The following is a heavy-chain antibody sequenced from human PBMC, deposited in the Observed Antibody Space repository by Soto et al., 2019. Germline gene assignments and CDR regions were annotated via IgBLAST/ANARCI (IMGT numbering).Heavy chain of an antibody. CDR1: GGTFSSYA. V-gene: IGHV1-69*01. CDR2: IIPIFGTA. D-gene: IGHD6-19*01. Sequence: QVQLVQSGAEVKKPGSSVKVSCKASGGTFSSYAISWVRQAPGQVLEWMGGIIPIFGTANYAQKFQGRVPITADESTSTAYMELSSLRSEDTAVYYCARRVYSSGWFYPPDYWGQGTLVTVSS. J-gene: IGHJ4*02. CDR3: ARRVYSSGWFYPPDY.